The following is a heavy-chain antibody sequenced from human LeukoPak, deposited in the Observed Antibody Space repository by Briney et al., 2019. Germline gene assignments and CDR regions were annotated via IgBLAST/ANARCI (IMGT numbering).Heavy chain of an antibody. CDR1: GRSFSRYY. V-gene: IGHV3-23*01. D-gene: IGHD3-10*01. J-gene: IGHJ4*02. Sequence: ETLSLTCAVYGRSFSRYYWSWLRQPPGKGREWVSGTSCSDGNTYCADSVKGRFTISRDNSKNTLYLQMNSLRGEDTAIYDCWGVVDYLGQGTLVTVCS. CDR2: TSCSDGNT. CDR3: WGVVDY.